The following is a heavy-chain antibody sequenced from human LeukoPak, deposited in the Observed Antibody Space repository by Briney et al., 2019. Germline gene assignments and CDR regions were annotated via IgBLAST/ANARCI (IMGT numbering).Heavy chain of an antibody. CDR3: ARDYFVRSLYYYYYMDV. CDR1: GGSISSGSYY. V-gene: IGHV4-61*02. Sequence: SETLSLTCTVSGGSISSGSYYWSWIRQPAGKGLEWIGRIYTSGSTTYNPSLKSRVTTSVDTSKNQFSLKLSSVTAADTAVYYCARDYFVRSLYYYYYMDVWGKGTTVTVSS. D-gene: IGHD3-10*01. J-gene: IGHJ6*03. CDR2: IYTSGST.